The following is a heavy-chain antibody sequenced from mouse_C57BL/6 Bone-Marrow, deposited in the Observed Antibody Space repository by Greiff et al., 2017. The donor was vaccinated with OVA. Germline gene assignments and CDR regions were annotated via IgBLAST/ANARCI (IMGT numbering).Heavy chain of an antibody. Sequence: QVQLKQSGAELVRPGASVKLSCKASGYTFTDYYINWVKQRPGQGLEWIARIYPGSGNTYYNEKFKGKATLTAEKSSSTAYMQLSSLTSEDSAVYFCARRGGNYPLDYWGQGTTLTVSS. CDR1: GYTFTDYY. J-gene: IGHJ2*01. V-gene: IGHV1-76*01. D-gene: IGHD2-1*01. CDR2: IYPGSGNT. CDR3: ARRGGNYPLDY.